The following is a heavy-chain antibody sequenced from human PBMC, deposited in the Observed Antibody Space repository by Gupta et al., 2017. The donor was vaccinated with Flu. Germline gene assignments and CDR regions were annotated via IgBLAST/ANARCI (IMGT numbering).Heavy chain of an antibody. J-gene: IGHJ6*02. CDR2: ISGSGGSV. V-gene: IGHV3-23*01. Sequence: WVRQAPGKGLEWVSGISGSGGSVYYADSVKGRFTISRDNSKNTVFLQMNSLRADDTAVYYCAKARREPDFMYYHNYGLDVWGQGTTVTVSS. CDR3: AKARREPDFMYYHNYGLDV. D-gene: IGHD1-26*01.